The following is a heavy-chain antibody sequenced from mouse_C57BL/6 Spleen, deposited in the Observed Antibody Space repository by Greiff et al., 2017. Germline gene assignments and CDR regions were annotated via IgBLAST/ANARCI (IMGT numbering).Heavy chain of an antibody. CDR2: INPNNGGT. CDR3: ARWNYYGNYGEYWYFDV. CDR1: GYTFTDYY. Sequence: EVQLQQSGPELVKPGASVKISCKASGYTFTDYYMNWVKQSHGKSLEWIGDINPNNGGTSYNQKFKGKATLTVDKSSSTAYMELRSLTSEDSAVYYCARWNYYGNYGEYWYFDVWGTGTTVTVSS. D-gene: IGHD2-1*01. J-gene: IGHJ1*03. V-gene: IGHV1-26*01.